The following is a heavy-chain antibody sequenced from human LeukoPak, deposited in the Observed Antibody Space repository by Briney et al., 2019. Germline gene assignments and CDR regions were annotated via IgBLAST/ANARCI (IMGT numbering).Heavy chain of an antibody. CDR2: IYQSGST. V-gene: IGHV4-30-2*01. Sequence: SQTLSLTCAVSGGSINSGAYSWNWNRQPPGKGLEWIGYIYQSGSTYYNPSLKSRVTISVDMSKNQFSLRLSSVTAADTAVYCCAREVYGDPRYFDPWGQGTQVTVSS. D-gene: IGHD4-17*01. CDR3: AREVYGDPRYFDP. CDR1: GGSINSGAYS. J-gene: IGHJ5*02.